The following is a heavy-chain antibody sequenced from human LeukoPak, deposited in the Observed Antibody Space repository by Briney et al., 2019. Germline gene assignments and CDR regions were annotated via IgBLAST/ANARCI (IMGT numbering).Heavy chain of an antibody. CDR2: FDPEDGET. Sequence: ASVKVSCKVSGYTLTELSMHWVRQAPGKGLEWMGGFDPEDGETIYAQKFQGRVTMTTDTSTSTAYMELRSLRSDDTAVYYCARDRAYSSSSGWFDPWGQGTLVTVSS. D-gene: IGHD6-6*01. CDR1: GYTLTELS. V-gene: IGHV1-24*01. CDR3: ARDRAYSSSSGWFDP. J-gene: IGHJ5*02.